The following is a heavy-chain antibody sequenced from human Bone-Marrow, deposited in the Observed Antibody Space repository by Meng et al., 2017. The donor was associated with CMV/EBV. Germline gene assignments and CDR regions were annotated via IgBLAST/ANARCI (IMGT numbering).Heavy chain of an antibody. D-gene: IGHD3-22*01. CDR3: ARDFYEYDDSGYYDDTFDI. V-gene: IGHV1-18*01. CDR2: ISGYNGRV. Sequence: ASVKVSCKASGYTFTSYGVSWVRQAPGQGLEWMGWISGYNGRVNYVQKLQGRVTMTTDTSTSTAYMDLRSLRSDDTAVYYCARDFYEYDDSGYYDDTFDIWGQGTRVTVSS. CDR1: GYTFTSYG. J-gene: IGHJ3*02.